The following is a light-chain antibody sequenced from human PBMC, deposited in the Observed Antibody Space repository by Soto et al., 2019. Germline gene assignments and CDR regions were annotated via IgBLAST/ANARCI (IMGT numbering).Light chain of an antibody. Sequence: EIVLTQYTATLSFSPGERSTLSCRASQIVSSYLAWYQQKPGQAPRLLIYDASNRATGIPARFSGSGSGTDFTLTISSLEPEDFAVYYCQQRSNWPSFGQGTRLEI. CDR2: DAS. CDR3: QQRSNWPS. J-gene: IGKJ5*01. CDR1: QIVSSY. V-gene: IGKV3-11*01.